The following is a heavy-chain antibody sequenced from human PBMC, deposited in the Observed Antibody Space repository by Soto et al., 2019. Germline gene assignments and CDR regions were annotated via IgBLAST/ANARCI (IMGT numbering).Heavy chain of an antibody. Sequence: QLQLQESGPGLVKPSETLSLTCTVSGGAISSSSSYWGWIRQPPGMGLQWFGTIYYSGNTYYHPSLSSRGIISVHTSKNQFSLNLTTVTAADTAVYYLARYIGYYSYYMDVWGNGTTVTVSS. CDR3: ARYIGYYSYYMDV. J-gene: IGHJ6*03. CDR1: GGAISSSSSY. D-gene: IGHD4-4*01. CDR2: IYYSGNT. V-gene: IGHV4-39*01.